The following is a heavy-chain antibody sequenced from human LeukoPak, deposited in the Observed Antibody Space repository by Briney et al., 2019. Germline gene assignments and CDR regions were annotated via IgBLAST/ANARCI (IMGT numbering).Heavy chain of an antibody. CDR1: GGSISNYY. Sequence: PSETLSLTCTVSGGSISNYYWSWIRQPPGKGLEWIGYIYYSWSTNYNPSLKSRVTISVDTSKNQFPLKLNSVTAADTAVYYCAREGPPNYDTIWGQGTMVTVSS. V-gene: IGHV4-59*01. J-gene: IGHJ3*02. D-gene: IGHD3-9*01. CDR3: AREGPPNYDTI. CDR2: IYYSWST.